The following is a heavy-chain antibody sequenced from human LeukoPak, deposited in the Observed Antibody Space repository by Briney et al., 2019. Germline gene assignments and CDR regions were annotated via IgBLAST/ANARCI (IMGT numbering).Heavy chain of an antibody. Sequence: GGSLILSCAASGFAFSSYSMNWVRQAPGKGLEWVSSISSSSSYIYYADSVKGRFTISRDNAKNSLYLQMNSLRAEDTAVYYCARDGYSGYDWIDYWGQGTLVTVSS. J-gene: IGHJ4*02. CDR3: ARDGYSGYDWIDY. CDR1: GFAFSSYS. CDR2: ISSSSSYI. D-gene: IGHD5-12*01. V-gene: IGHV3-21*01.